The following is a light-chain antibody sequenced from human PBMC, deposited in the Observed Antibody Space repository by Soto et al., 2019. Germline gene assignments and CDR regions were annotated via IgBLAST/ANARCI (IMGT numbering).Light chain of an antibody. V-gene: IGLV2-14*01. CDR2: DVS. Sequence: QSVLTQPASVSGSPGQSITISCTGTSSDVGNYQSVAWYQHNPGKAPKLMIYDVSIRPSGVSSRFSGSKSANTASLSISGLQADDEADYYCSSYTTSSILVFGTGTKVTVL. CDR3: SSYTTSSILV. J-gene: IGLJ1*01. CDR1: SSDVGNYQS.